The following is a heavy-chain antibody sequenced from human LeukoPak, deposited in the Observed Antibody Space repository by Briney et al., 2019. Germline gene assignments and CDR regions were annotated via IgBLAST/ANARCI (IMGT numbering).Heavy chain of an antibody. V-gene: IGHV1-69*13. CDR2: IIPIFGTA. CDR3: ARAPRYSSSRNPFDY. D-gene: IGHD6-13*01. J-gene: IGHJ4*02. Sequence: SVKVSCKASGGTFSSYAISWVRQAPGQGLEWMGGIIPIFGTANYAQKFQGRVTITADESTSTAYMELSSLRSEDTAVYYCARAPRYSSSRNPFDYWGQGTLVTVSS. CDR1: GGTFSSYA.